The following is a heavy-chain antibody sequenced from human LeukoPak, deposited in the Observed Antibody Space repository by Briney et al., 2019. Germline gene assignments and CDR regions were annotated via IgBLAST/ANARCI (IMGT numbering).Heavy chain of an antibody. V-gene: IGHV4-39*07. CDR1: GGSISSSSYY. CDR2: IYYSGST. Sequence: SETLSLTCTVSGGSISSSSYYWGWIRQPPGKGLEWIGSIYYSGSTYYNPSLKSRVTISVDTSKNQFSLKLSSVTAADTAVYYCARGEWELFAFDIWGQGTMVTLSS. J-gene: IGHJ3*02. D-gene: IGHD1-26*01. CDR3: ARGEWELFAFDI.